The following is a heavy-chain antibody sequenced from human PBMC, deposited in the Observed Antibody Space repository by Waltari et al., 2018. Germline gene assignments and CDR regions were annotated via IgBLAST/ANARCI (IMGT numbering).Heavy chain of an antibody. J-gene: IGHJ3*01. V-gene: IGHV3-66*01. D-gene: IGHD6-6*01. CDR1: GFTVTSTY. CDR3: ARGGQIVRPRPLDL. CDR2: IYSSATT. Sequence: EGQLVESGGGLVKPGGSLRLSCAASGFTVTSTYMNWVRQAPGKGLECVSTIYSSATTFYADSVKGRLTISRDNSKNLLFLQMDDLRVNDTAVYYCARGGQIVRPRPLDLWGPGTLVTVSS.